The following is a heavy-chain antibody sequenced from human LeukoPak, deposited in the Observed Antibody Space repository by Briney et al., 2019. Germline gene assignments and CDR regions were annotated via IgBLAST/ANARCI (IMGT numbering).Heavy chain of an antibody. J-gene: IGHJ5*02. D-gene: IGHD2-2*01. CDR2: IIPILGIA. V-gene: IGHV1-69*04. CDR1: GGTFSSYA. Sequence: ASVKVSCKASGGTFSSYAISWVRQAPGQGLEWMGRIIPILGIANYAQKFQGRVTITADKSTSTAYMELSSLRSEDTAVYYCAREIVVVPDAMGFDPWGQGTQVIVSS. CDR3: AREIVVVPDAMGFDP.